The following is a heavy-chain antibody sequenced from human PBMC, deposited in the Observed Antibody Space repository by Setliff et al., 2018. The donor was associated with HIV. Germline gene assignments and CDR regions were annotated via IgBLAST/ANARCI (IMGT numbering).Heavy chain of an antibody. CDR1: GGSITSSY. Sequence: SETLSLTCTVSGGSITSSYWSWIRQPAGKGLEWIGRVYTSGSTNYNPSLKSRVTMSIGTSKKQFSLKLASVTAADTAVYYCARGGSYDTFDYWGQGTLVTVSS. J-gene: IGHJ4*02. CDR3: ARGGSYDTFDY. V-gene: IGHV4-4*07. CDR2: VYTSGST. D-gene: IGHD3-22*01.